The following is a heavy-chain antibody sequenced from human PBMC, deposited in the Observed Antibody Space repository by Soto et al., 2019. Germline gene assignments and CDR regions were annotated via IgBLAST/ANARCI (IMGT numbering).Heavy chain of an antibody. Sequence: GGSLRLSCAASGFTFSSYAMHWVRQAPGKGLEWVAVISYDGSNRYYADSVKGRFTISRDNSKNTLYLQMNSLRAEDTAVYYCARVGEEWELSSPFDIWGQGTMVTVSS. CDR3: ARVGEEWELSSPFDI. CDR2: ISYDGSNR. D-gene: IGHD1-26*01. CDR1: GFTFSSYA. J-gene: IGHJ3*02. V-gene: IGHV3-30-3*01.